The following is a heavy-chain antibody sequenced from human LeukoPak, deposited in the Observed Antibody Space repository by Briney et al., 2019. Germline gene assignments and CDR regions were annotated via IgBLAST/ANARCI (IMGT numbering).Heavy chain of an antibody. CDR1: GFNFSSYA. J-gene: IGHJ4*02. Sequence: GGYLRLSCAASGFNFSSYAMSSVRQAAGHGLEGVSAISESGGSTYDADSVKGRFTISRDNSKNTLYLQMNSLRAEDTAVYYCAKDTSIGRYCTNGVCSPFDYWGKGTLVTVSS. CDR2: ISESGGST. V-gene: IGHV3-23*01. CDR3: AKDTSIGRYCTNGVCSPFDY. D-gene: IGHD2-8*01.